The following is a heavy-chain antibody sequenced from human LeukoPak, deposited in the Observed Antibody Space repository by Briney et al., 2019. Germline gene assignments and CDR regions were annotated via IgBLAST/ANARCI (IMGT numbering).Heavy chain of an antibody. CDR3: AKDISRYYDSSGLDY. J-gene: IGHJ4*02. D-gene: IGHD3-22*01. V-gene: IGHV3-23*01. Sequence: PGGSLRLSCAASGFTFSSYAMSWVRQAPGKGLEWVSAISGSGGSTYYADSVKGRFTISRDNSKNTLYLQMNSLRAEDTAVYYCAKDISRYYDSSGLDYWGQGTLVTVSS. CDR1: GFTFSSYA. CDR2: ISGSGGST.